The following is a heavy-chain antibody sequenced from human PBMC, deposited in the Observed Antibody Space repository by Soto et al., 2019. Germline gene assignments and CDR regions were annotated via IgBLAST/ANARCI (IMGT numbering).Heavy chain of an antibody. CDR3: AKSNSGSYSFDY. D-gene: IGHD3-10*01. V-gene: IGHV4-39*01. Sequence: SSETLSLTCAVSGGSISSSSYYWAWIRQPPGKGLEWIANIYYTGSTYYNPSLGGRVTISIDTSKDQFSLKLGSVTAADTAVYHCAKSNSGSYSFDYWGQGTLVTVSS. CDR2: IYYTGST. CDR1: GGSISSSSYY. J-gene: IGHJ4*02.